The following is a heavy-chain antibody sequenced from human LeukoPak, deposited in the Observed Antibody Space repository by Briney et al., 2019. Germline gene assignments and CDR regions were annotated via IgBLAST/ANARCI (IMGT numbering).Heavy chain of an antibody. J-gene: IGHJ5*02. CDR3: ARDWAHDGCSYVVYNWFDP. Sequence: ASVKVSCKASGYTFTGYYMHWVRQAPGQGLEWMGRINPNSGGTNYAQKFQGRVTMTRDTSISTAYMELSRLRSDDTAVYYCARDWAHDGCSYVVYNWFDPWGQGTLVTVSS. CDR2: INPNSGGT. CDR1: GYTFTGYY. D-gene: IGHD5-18*01. V-gene: IGHV1-2*06.